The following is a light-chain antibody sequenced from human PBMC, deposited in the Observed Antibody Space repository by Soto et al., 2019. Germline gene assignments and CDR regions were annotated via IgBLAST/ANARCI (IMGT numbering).Light chain of an antibody. J-gene: IGKJ1*01. CDR2: GAS. CDR3: QPSYNWPGP. CDR1: QSVSSN. Sequence: EIEMTQSPATLSVSPGERATLSCRASQSVSSNLAWYQQKPGQAPRLLIYGASTRATGIPARLSGSGPWTEFTFPISSLQSENFAVCYCQPSYNWPGPFRQGTKVEIK. V-gene: IGKV3-15*01.